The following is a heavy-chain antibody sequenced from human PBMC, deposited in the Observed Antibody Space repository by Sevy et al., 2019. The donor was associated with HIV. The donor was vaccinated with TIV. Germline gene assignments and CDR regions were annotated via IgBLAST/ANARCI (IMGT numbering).Heavy chain of an antibody. CDR3: ASGDSGYARKVPYYYHGMDL. CDR2: ISSSSSYI. CDR1: GFTFSSYS. Sequence: GGSLRLSCAASGFTFSSYSMNWVRQAPGKGLEWVSSISSSSSYIYYADSVKGRFTISRDNAKNSLYLQMNSLTAEDTAVYYCASGDSGYARKVPYYYHGMDLWGQGTTVTVSS. V-gene: IGHV3-21*01. J-gene: IGHJ6*02. D-gene: IGHD5-12*01.